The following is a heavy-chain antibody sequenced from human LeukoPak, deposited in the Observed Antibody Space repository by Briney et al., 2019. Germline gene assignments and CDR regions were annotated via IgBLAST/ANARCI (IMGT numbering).Heavy chain of an antibody. D-gene: IGHD1-26*01. Sequence: GGSLRLSCAASGFTFSTCAMHWVRQAPGKGLEWVAVISYDGSNKHYADSVKGRFTISRDNSKNTLYLQMNSLRAEDTAVYYCARSRRRELLRTYFDYWGQGTLVTVSS. CDR2: ISYDGSNK. V-gene: IGHV3-30*04. J-gene: IGHJ4*02. CDR1: GFTFSTCA. CDR3: ARSRRRELLRTYFDY.